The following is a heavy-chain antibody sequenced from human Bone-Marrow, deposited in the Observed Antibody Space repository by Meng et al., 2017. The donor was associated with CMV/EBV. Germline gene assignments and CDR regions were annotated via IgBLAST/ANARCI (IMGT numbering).Heavy chain of an antibody. CDR1: GYSFNSYY. D-gene: IGHD2-15*01. CDR2: LDPSSGST. CDR3: ARSDCIGGRCYFDY. Sequence: SGYSFNSYYIHWVGQAPGRELEWMGVLDPSSGSTSYEEKFQDRVTMTGDTSTSTVYMELSSLRPEDTAVYYCARSDCIGGRCYFDYWGQGTLVTVSS. J-gene: IGHJ4*02. V-gene: IGHV1-46*02.